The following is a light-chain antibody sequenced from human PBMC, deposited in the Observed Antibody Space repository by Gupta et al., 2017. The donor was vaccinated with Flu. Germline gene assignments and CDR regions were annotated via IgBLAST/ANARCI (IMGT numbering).Light chain of an antibody. J-gene: IGLJ3*02. CDR2: EVI. CDR1: SSDVGGYNY. CDR3: SSYTSSNSLE. Sequence: QSALTQPASVSGSPGQSITISCTGTSSDVGGYNYVSWYQHQPGKAPKLMIYEVINRPSGVSNRFSGSKSGNTASLTISGLQAEDEADYYCSSYTSSNSLEFGGGTKLTVL. V-gene: IGLV2-14*01.